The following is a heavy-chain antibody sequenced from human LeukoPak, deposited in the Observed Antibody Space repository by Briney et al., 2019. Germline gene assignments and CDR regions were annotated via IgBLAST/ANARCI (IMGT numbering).Heavy chain of an antibody. D-gene: IGHD5-24*01. Sequence: GGSLRLSCAASGFTFSSYAMHWVRQAPGKGLEWVSGFGGGSDTYYADSVKGRFTISRDDSKNTLYLQMNNLRAEDTAVYYCAKDRFRWAFDYWGQGALVTVSP. CDR3: AKDRFRWAFDY. V-gene: IGHV3-23*01. CDR2: FGGGSDT. CDR1: GFTFSSYA. J-gene: IGHJ4*02.